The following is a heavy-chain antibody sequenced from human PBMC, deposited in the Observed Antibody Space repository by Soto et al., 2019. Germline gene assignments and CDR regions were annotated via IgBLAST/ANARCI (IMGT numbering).Heavy chain of an antibody. CDR1: GGSISSYY. V-gene: IGHV4-59*12. CDR2: IYYSGST. D-gene: IGHD3-10*01. Sequence: SETLSLTCTVSGGSISSYYWSWIRQPPGKGLEWIGYIYYSGSTNYNPSLKSRVTISVDTSKNQFSLKLSSVTAADTAVYYCARASEGVRGVIIYYYYGMDVWGQGTTVTVSS. CDR3: ARASEGVRGVIIYYYYGMDV. J-gene: IGHJ6*02.